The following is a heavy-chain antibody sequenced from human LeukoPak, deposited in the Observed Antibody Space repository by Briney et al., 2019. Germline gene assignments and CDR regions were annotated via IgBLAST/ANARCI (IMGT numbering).Heavy chain of an antibody. D-gene: IGHD6-19*01. CDR3: AREKQKYSSGWYCLDY. CDR1: GFTFSTYG. CDR2: IWYDGSNK. J-gene: IGHJ4*02. Sequence: PGGSLRLSCAASGFTFSTYGLHWVRQARGKGLEWVALIWYDGSNKYYADSVRGRFTISRDNSKNTLYLQMNSPRAEDTAVYYCAREKQKYSSGWYCLDYWGQGTLVTVSS. V-gene: IGHV3-33*01.